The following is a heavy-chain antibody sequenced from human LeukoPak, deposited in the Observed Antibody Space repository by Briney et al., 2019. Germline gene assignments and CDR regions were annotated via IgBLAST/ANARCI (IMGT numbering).Heavy chain of an antibody. Sequence: GGSLRLSCAASGFTFSSYSMNWVRQAPGKGLEWVSSISSSSIYIYNADSVKGRFTISRDNAKNTLYLQMNSLIAEDTAVYYCARGTQGSFDYWGQGTLVTVSS. CDR2: ISSSSIYI. J-gene: IGHJ4*02. D-gene: IGHD2-2*01. CDR1: GFTFSSYS. V-gene: IGHV3-21*01. CDR3: ARGTQGSFDY.